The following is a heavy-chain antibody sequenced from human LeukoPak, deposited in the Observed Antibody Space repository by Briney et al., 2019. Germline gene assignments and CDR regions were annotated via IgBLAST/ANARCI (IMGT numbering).Heavy chain of an antibody. CDR1: GGSFSGYY. CDR3: ARDSGSYYY. CDR2: INHSGST. D-gene: IGHD1-26*01. V-gene: IGHV4-34*01. J-gene: IGHJ4*02. Sequence: SETLSLTCAVYGGSFSGYYWSWIRQPPGKGLEWIGEINHSGSTNYNPSLKSRVTISVDTSKSQFSLKLSSVTAADTAVYYCARDSGSYYYWGQGTLVTVSS.